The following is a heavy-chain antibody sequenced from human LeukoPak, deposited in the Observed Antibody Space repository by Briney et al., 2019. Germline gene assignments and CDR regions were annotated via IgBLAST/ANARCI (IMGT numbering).Heavy chain of an antibody. J-gene: IGHJ4*02. Sequence: ASVKVSCKASGGTFSSYAIRWVRQAPGQGLEWMGGIIPIFGTANYAQMFQGRVTITADESTSIAYMELSSLRSEDTAGYYCASQYCSSTSCYFIDYFDYWRQGTLVTVCS. CDR2: IIPIFGTA. CDR3: ASQYCSSTSCYFIDYFDY. V-gene: IGHV1-69*13. D-gene: IGHD2-2*01. CDR1: GGTFSSYA.